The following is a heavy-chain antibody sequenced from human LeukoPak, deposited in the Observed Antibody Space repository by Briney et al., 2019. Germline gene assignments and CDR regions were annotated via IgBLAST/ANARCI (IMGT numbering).Heavy chain of an antibody. CDR3: AIATWEVVHPSYLDY. Sequence: GESLKISCKASGYSFTTYWIGWVRQMPGKGLEWMGIIYPGDSDTRYSPSFQGQVTISADTSISTAYLQWSSLKAADTAMYYCAIATWEVVHPSYLDYWGQGTLVTVSS. CDR1: GYSFTTYW. D-gene: IGHD1-26*01. V-gene: IGHV5-51*01. J-gene: IGHJ4*02. CDR2: IYPGDSDT.